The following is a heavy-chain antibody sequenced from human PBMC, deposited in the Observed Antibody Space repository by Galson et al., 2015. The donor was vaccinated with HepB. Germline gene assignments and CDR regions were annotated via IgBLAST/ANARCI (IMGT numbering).Heavy chain of an antibody. D-gene: IGHD6-13*01. CDR2: IHPGDSDT. CDR3: ARRIAAAGKAHYYYYGMDV. CDR1: GSSFTRYW. J-gene: IGHJ6*02. V-gene: IGHV5-51*01. Sequence: QSGAEVKKPGESLKISCTGSGSSFTRYWIGWVRQMPGKGLEWMGIIHPGDSDTRYSPSFQGQVTISADKSISTAYLQWSSLKASDTAMCYCARRIAAAGKAHYYYYGMDVWGQGSLVTVSS.